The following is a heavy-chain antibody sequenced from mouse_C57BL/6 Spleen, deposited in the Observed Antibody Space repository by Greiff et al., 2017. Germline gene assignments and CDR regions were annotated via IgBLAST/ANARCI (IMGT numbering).Heavy chain of an antibody. V-gene: IGHV1-42*01. Sequence: VQLKESGPELVKPGASVKISCKASGYSFTGYYMNWVKQSPEKSLEWIGEINPSTGGTTYNQKFKAKATLTVDKSSSTAYMQLKSLTSEDSAVYYCARGNYYCNYDYAMDYWGQGTSVTVSS. CDR1: GYSFTGYY. D-gene: IGHD2-1*01. CDR3: ARGNYYCNYDYAMDY. J-gene: IGHJ4*01. CDR2: INPSTGGT.